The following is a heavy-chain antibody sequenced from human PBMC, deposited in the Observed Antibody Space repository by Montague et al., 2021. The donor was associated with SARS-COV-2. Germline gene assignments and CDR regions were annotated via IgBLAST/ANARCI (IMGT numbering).Heavy chain of an antibody. D-gene: IGHD6-19*01. CDR1: GDSVSSNSAA. Sequence: CAISGDSVSSNSAAWNWIRQSPSRGLEWLGRTYYRPKWYNDYALAVKXXRSINPDTSKNQFSLQLNSVTPEDTAVYYCAREQQWLRAVYYYYGMDVWGQGTTVTVSS. V-gene: IGHV6-1*01. J-gene: IGHJ6*02. CDR2: TYYRPKWYN. CDR3: AREQQWLRAVYYYYGMDV.